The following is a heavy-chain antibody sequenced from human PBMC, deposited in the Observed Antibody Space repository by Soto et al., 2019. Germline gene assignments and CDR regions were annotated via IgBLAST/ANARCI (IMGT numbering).Heavy chain of an antibody. CDR3: MTDKESGDFLGMSV. J-gene: IGHJ6*02. CDR1: GGSVSTGMKY. CDR2: MYKTGET. D-gene: IGHD3-10*01. V-gene: IGHV4-61*01. Sequence: SETLSLTCTVSGGSVSTGMKYWGWVRQPPGKALEFIGYMYKTGETLLNSSLKSRVTLSMETSKNQFSLTLSSVTAADTAVYFCMTDKESGDFLGMSVWGPGTTVTVSS.